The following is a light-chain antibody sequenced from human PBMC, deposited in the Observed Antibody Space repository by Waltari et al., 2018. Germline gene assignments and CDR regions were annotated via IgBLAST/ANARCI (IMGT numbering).Light chain of an antibody. J-gene: IGLJ2*01. CDR1: SSDVGCYTY. V-gene: IGLV2-8*01. Sequence: QSALTQPPSASGSPGQSVTISCTGTSSDVGCYTYVSWYQQYPGKAPKLIVYEVSKRPSGVPERFSGSKSGTTASLTVSGLQAEDEADYYCSSFAGSNPVKFGGGTKVTVL. CDR2: EVS. CDR3: SSFAGSNPVK.